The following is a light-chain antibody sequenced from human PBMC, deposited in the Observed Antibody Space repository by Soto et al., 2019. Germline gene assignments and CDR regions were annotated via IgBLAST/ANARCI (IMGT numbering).Light chain of an antibody. J-gene: IGKJ5*01. CDR2: AAS. V-gene: IGKV1-9*01. CDR3: QQVKSYPIT. Sequence: DIQLTQSPSFLSASVGDRVTITCRASQGISSYLAWYQQKPGKAPKLLIYAASTLQSGVPSRFSGSGFGTEFTLTISSLQPEDFATYYCQQVKSYPITFGQGTRLEIK. CDR1: QGISSY.